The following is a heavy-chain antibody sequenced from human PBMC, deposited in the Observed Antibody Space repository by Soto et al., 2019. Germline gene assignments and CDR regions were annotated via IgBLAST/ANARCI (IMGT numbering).Heavy chain of an antibody. V-gene: IGHV1-69*12. CDR3: ARDGDLRSDFWSGPLGGGWFDP. D-gene: IGHD3-3*01. J-gene: IGHJ5*02. Sequence: QVQLVQSGAEVSKPGSSVKVSCKASGGTFSNSAITWVRQAPGQGLEWVGGIIPIFGSTNYPQKFQGRVTITADESTSTAYMDLSSLTSEDTAVYYCARDGDLRSDFWSGPLGGGWFDPWGQGTLVTVSS. CDR1: GGTFSNSA. CDR2: IIPIFGST.